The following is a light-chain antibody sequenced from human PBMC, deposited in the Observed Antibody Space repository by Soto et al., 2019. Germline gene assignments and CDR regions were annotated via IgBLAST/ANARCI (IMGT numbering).Light chain of an antibody. CDR1: NSDVGGYNF. CDR2: DVN. J-gene: IGLJ3*02. CDR3: CSYAGSYTTWV. V-gene: IGLV2-11*01. Sequence: QSALTQPRSVSGSPGQSVTISCTGTNSDVGGYNFVSWYQQHPGKAPKFMIYDVNNRPSGVPDRFSGSKSGNTASLTISGLQAEDEADYYCCSYAGSYTTWVFGGGTKVTVL.